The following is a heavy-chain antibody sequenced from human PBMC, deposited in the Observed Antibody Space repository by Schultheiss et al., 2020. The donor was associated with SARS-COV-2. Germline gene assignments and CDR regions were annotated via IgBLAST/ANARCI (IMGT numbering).Heavy chain of an antibody. V-gene: IGHV3-33*08. CDR3: ASEYGDYGFDY. J-gene: IGHJ4*02. CDR1: GFTFSSYW. CDR2: IYYDGSNK. Sequence: GGSLRLSCAASGFTFSSYWMSWVRQAPGKGLEWVADIYYDGSNKYYADSVKGRFTVSRDNSKNTLYLQMNSLRAEDTAVYYCASEYGDYGFDYWGQGTLVTVSS. D-gene: IGHD4-17*01.